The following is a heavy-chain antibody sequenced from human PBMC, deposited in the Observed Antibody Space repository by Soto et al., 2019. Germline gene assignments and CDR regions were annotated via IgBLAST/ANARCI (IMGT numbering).Heavy chain of an antibody. D-gene: IGHD2-15*01. V-gene: IGHV1-3*01. CDR1: GYTFSHFA. CDR2: INPANGDT. Sequence: ASVKVSCKASGYTFSHFALHWVRQAPGQRLEWMGWINPANGDTAYSQKFLGRFTISRDNAKNSLYLQMNSLRDEDTAVFYCARDAPRCSGGTCLDYWGQGTLVTVSS. CDR3: ARDAPRCSGGTCLDY. J-gene: IGHJ4*02.